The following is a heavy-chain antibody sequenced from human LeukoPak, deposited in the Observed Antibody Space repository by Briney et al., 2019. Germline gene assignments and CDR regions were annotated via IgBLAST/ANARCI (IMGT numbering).Heavy chain of an antibody. CDR1: GYTFTGYY. J-gene: IGHJ4*02. V-gene: IGHV1-18*04. D-gene: IGHD3-9*01. Sequence: ASVKVSCKASGYTFTGYYMHWVRQAPGQGPEWMGWISAYNGNTNYAQKLQGRVTMTTDTSTSTAYMELRSLRSDDTAVYYCARGAGNYDILTGYSDYWGQGTLVTVSS. CDR3: ARGAGNYDILTGYSDY. CDR2: ISAYNGNT.